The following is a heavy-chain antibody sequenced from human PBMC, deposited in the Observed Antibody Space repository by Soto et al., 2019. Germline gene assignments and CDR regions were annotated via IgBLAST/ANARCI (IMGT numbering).Heavy chain of an antibody. Sequence: PGGSLRLSCAASGFTFSSYGMHWVRQAPGKGLEWVAVISYDGTNKYYADSVKGRFTISRDNSKNTLYLQMNSLRAEDTAVYYCAKDVKSYYYYYMDVWGKGTTVTVSS. J-gene: IGHJ6*03. D-gene: IGHD3-16*02. CDR1: GFTFSSYG. CDR3: AKDVKSYYYYYMDV. CDR2: ISYDGTNK. V-gene: IGHV3-30*18.